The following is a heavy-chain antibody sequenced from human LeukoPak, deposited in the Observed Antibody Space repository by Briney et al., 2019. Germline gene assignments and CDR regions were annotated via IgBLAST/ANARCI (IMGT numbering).Heavy chain of an antibody. CDR1: GYTFTNYG. V-gene: IGHV1-18*01. CDR2: ISPYNGNT. Sequence: GASVTVSCKAYGYTFTNYGISWVRQAPGQGLEWMGWISPYNGNTNYAQKFQGRVTMTRDTSISTAYMELSRLRSDDTAVYYCARVNCSSTSCSRYYFDYWGQGTLVTVSS. J-gene: IGHJ4*02. CDR3: ARVNCSSTSCSRYYFDY. D-gene: IGHD2-2*01.